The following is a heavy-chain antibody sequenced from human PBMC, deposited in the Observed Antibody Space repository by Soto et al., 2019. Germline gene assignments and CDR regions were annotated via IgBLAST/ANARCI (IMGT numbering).Heavy chain of an antibody. CDR1: GYTFTSYG. D-gene: IGHD2-15*01. V-gene: IGHV1-18*01. Sequence: QVQLVQSGAEVKKPGASVKVSCKASGYTFTSYGISWVRQAPGQGLEWMGWISGYNGNRNYAQKLXGXVXMXTDTSTSTAYMELRSLRSDDTAVYYCTRAWGYFGDYWGQGTLVTVSS. CDR2: ISGYNGNR. CDR3: TRAWGYFGDY. J-gene: IGHJ4*02.